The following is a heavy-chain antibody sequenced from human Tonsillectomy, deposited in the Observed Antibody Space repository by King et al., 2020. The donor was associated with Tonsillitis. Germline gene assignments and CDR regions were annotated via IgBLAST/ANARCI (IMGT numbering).Heavy chain of an antibody. Sequence: QLVQSGAEVKKPGESLKISCKGYGYDFFGYWIGWVRQMPGKXLEWMGIIYPDSSNTKYSPSFEGQVTIXVDKSIXTAXLPWSSLKASDTAVYYCARFXGXTXXVVGFDPWGQGXLXTVSS. CDR3: ARFXGXTXXVVGFDP. J-gene: IGHJ5*02. CDR1: GYDFFGYW. V-gene: IGHV5-51*01. CDR2: IYPDSSNT.